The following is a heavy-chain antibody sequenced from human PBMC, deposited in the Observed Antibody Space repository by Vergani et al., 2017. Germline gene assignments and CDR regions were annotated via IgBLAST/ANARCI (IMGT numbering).Heavy chain of an antibody. D-gene: IGHD6-19*01. CDR1: GFTFSSYS. Sequence: EVQLVESGGGLVKPGGSLRLSCAASGFTFSSYSMNWVRQAPGKGLEWGGAISISISYINYADSVKCRFTISKDNAKNSRYLQMNSLRAEDTAVYYCARDRSGCLLWGQGTTVTVSS. CDR3: ARDRSGCLL. V-gene: IGHV3-21*01. CDR2: ISISISYI. J-gene: IGHJ6*02.